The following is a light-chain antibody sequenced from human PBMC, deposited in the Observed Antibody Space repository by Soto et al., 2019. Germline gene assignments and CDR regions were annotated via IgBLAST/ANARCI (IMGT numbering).Light chain of an antibody. V-gene: IGKV3-20*01. CDR3: QHYGRSPT. CDR1: QSVTTSF. CDR2: AAS. J-gene: IGKJ1*01. Sequence: EIVLTHSPGTLSLSPGERATLSCRASQSVTTSFLACYQQKPGQAPRLLIYAASSRATGIPDRFSGSGSGTDFTLTISILEPEDFAVYYCQHYGRSPTFGQGTKVEIK.